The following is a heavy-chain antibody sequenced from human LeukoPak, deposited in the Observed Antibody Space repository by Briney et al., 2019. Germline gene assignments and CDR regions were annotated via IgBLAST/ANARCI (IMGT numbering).Heavy chain of an antibody. Sequence: QPGGSLRLSCAASGFTFSSYGIHWVRQAPGKGLEWVAVISYDGSNKYYADSVKGRFTISRDNSKNTLYLQMNSLRAEDTAVYYCAKYPYDSRGYYYAVDDAFDIWGQGTMVTVSS. V-gene: IGHV3-30*18. CDR2: ISYDGSNK. CDR1: GFTFSSYG. CDR3: AKYPYDSRGYYYAVDDAFDI. J-gene: IGHJ3*02. D-gene: IGHD3-22*01.